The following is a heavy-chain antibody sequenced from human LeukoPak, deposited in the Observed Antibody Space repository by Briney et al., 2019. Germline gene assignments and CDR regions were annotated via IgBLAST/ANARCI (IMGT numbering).Heavy chain of an antibody. D-gene: IGHD1-1*01. V-gene: IGHV4-34*01. J-gene: IGHJ4*02. CDR2: INHSGST. CDR3: ARDGGWGTDFDY. CDR1: GGSFSGYY. Sequence: SETLSLTCAVYGGSFSGYYWSWIRQPPGKGLEWIGEINHSGSTNYNPSLKSRVTISVDTSKNRFSLKLSSVTAADTAVYYCARDGGWGTDFDYWGQGTLVTVSS.